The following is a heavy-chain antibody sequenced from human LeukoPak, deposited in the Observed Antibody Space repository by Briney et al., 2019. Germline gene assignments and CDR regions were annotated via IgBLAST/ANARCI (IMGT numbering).Heavy chain of an antibody. V-gene: IGHV4-30-2*01. CDR2: ILHSGST. CDR1: GGSITSDTYY. J-gene: IGHJ4*02. D-gene: IGHD3-3*01. CDR3: ARTRDFWSGFFDY. Sequence: SQTLSLTCDVSGGSITSDTYYWSWIRQPPGKGLEWIGYILHSGSTYNNPSLKSRVPIPVDTSKSQFSLKLSSVTAADAAVYYCARTRDFWSGFFDYWGQGTLVTVSS.